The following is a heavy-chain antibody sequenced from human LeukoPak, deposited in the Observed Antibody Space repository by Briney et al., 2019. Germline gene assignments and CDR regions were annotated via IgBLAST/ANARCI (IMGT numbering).Heavy chain of an antibody. CDR3: ASLPGDNEVVVPTIHY. J-gene: IGHJ4*02. V-gene: IGHV4-39*07. CDR2: TYHSGST. Sequence: PSETLSLTCTVSGGSITSNIHYWGWVRQSPGKGLEWMGMTYHSGSTYYNPSLKSRVTMSIDTSRDQFSLKLSSVTAADTAVYYCASLPGDNEVVVPTIHYWGQGTLVTVSS. CDR1: GGSITSNIHY. D-gene: IGHD2-15*01.